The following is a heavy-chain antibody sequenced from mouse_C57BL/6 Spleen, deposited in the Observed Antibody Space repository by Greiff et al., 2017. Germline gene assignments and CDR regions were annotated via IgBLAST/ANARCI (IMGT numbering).Heavy chain of an antibody. CDR1: GFTFSDYY. D-gene: IGHD2-1*01. V-gene: IGHV5-12*01. J-gene: IGHJ4*01. CDR3: ARQDYGNYAMDY. CDR2: ISNGGGST. Sequence: EVQRVESGGGLVQPGGSLKLSCAASGFTFSDYYMYWVRQTPEKRLEWVAYISNGGGSTYYPDTVKGRFTISRDNAKNTLYLQMSRLKSEDTAMCYCARQDYGNYAMDYWGQGTSVTVSS.